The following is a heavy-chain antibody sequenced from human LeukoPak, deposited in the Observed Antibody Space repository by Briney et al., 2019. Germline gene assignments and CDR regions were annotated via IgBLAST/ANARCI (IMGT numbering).Heavy chain of an antibody. CDR3: AKRGVVIRVILVGFHKEAYYFDS. J-gene: IGHJ4*02. V-gene: IGHV3-23*01. CDR1: GITLTNYG. Sequence: GGSLRLSCEVSGITLTNYGTSWVRQAPGKGREWVAGMSDRGGSTNYADSVKGRFTISGDNPKNTLYLQMNSLRAEDTAVYFCAKRGVVIRVILVGFHKEAYYFDSWAREPWSPSPQ. CDR2: MSDRGGST. D-gene: IGHD3-22*01.